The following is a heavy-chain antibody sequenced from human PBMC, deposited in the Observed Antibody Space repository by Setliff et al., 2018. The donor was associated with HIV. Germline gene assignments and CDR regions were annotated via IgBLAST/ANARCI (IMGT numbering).Heavy chain of an antibody. Sequence: SETLSLTCSVSGASITSHNWTWIRQPPGKGLEWIGYIYYGGSTDYNPALKNRVAISVDTSRNRVSLKMTSVTAADSAVYYCARTREYRFGFGLGQFDPWGQGTLVTVSS. J-gene: IGHJ5*01. V-gene: IGHV4-59*11. CDR3: ARTREYRFGFGLGQFDP. CDR2: IYYGGST. D-gene: IGHD3-16*01. CDR1: GASITSHN.